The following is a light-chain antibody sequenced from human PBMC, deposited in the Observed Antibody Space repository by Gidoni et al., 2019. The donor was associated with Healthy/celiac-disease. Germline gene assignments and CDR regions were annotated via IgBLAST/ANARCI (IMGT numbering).Light chain of an antibody. Sequence: QSALTQPASVSGSPGQSITIPCTGTSGDVGSYNLVSWYQQHPGKAPKLMIYEGSKRPSGVSNLFSGSKSGITASLTIAGLQAEDEADYYCCSYAGSSTVVFGGGTKLTVL. J-gene: IGLJ2*01. CDR1: SGDVGSYNL. CDR3: CSYAGSSTVV. V-gene: IGLV2-23*01. CDR2: EGS.